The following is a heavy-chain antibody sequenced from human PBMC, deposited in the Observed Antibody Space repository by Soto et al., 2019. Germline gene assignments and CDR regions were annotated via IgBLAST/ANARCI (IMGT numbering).Heavy chain of an antibody. Sequence: QVQLVQSGAEEKKPGASVKVSCKASGYTFTRYAMHWVRQDPGQRLEWLGWINAGNGNTKYSQKFQGRVTITRDTSASTAYMQLSSLRSEDTAVYYCARAWVVVTAPDYWGQGTLVTVSS. V-gene: IGHV1-3*05. CDR1: GYTFTRYA. CDR3: ARAWVVVTAPDY. CDR2: INAGNGNT. J-gene: IGHJ4*02. D-gene: IGHD2-21*02.